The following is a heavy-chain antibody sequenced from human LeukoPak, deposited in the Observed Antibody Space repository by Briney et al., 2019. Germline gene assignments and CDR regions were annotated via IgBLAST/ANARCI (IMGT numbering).Heavy chain of an antibody. CDR2: INPNSGGT. CDR3: ARQMDSSGWYSAGDY. V-gene: IGHV1-2*06. CDR1: GYTFTGYY. J-gene: IGHJ4*02. D-gene: IGHD6-19*01. Sequence: GASVKVSCKASGYTFTGYYMHWVRQAPGQGLEWMGRINPNSGGTNYAQKFQGRVTMTRDTSISTAYMELSRLRSDDTAVYYCARQMDSSGWYSAGDYWGQGTLVTVSS.